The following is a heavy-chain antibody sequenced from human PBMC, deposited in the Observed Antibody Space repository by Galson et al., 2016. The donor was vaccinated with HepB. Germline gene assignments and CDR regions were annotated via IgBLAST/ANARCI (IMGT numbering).Heavy chain of an antibody. D-gene: IGHD2-15*01. CDR2: ISDSGST. Sequence: SETLSLTCTVSGGSVSRSAFYWSWVRQSPGKGLEWIGSISDSGSTNYNPSLKSRVTISVDTSNNQFSLNMTSVTAADSAVYYCARGPAVIRIDNWFDPWGQGTLVTVSS. J-gene: IGHJ5*02. CDR3: ARGPAVIRIDNWFDP. V-gene: IGHV4-61*08. CDR1: GGSVSRSAFY.